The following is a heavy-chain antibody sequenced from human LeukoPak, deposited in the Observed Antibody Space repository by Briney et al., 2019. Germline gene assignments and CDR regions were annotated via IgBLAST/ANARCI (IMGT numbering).Heavy chain of an antibody. CDR2: ISGSGGST. J-gene: IGHJ4*02. V-gene: IGHV3-23*01. Sequence: GGTLRLSCAASGFTFSSYGMSWVRQAPGKGLEWVSAISGSGGSTYYADAVKGRFTISGDNSKNTLYLQMNSLTAEATAVYYCARLREIPVFGVVTKSTSYFDYWGQGTLVTVSS. D-gene: IGHD3-3*01. CDR1: GFTFSSYG. CDR3: ARLREIPVFGVVTKSTSYFDY.